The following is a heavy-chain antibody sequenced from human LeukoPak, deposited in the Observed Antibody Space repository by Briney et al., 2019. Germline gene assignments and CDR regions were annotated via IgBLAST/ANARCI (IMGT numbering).Heavy chain of an antibody. CDR3: ARADDYVWGSYPFDY. CDR2: INHSGST. D-gene: IGHD3-16*02. Sequence: SETLSLTCAVYGGSFSGYYWSWIRQPPGTGLEWIGEINHSGSTNYNPSLKSRVTISVDTSKNQSSLKLSSVPAADTAVYYCARADDYVWGSYPFDYWGQGTLVTVSS. J-gene: IGHJ4*02. V-gene: IGHV4-34*01. CDR1: GGSFSGYY.